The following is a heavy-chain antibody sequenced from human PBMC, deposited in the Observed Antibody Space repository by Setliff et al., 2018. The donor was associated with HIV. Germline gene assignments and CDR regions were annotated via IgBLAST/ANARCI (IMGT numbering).Heavy chain of an antibody. D-gene: IGHD6-19*01. Sequence: SETLSLTCTVSGGSISSGSYYWSWIRQPAGKGLEWIGHIYTSGSTNYNPSLASRLSISVDKSKNQFSLTLSSVTAADTAVYYCARAMSDWYNVRPYYFDLWGQGTPVTVSS. CDR3: ARAMSDWYNVRPYYFDL. CDR2: IYTSGST. V-gene: IGHV4-61*09. J-gene: IGHJ4*02. CDR1: GGSISSGSYY.